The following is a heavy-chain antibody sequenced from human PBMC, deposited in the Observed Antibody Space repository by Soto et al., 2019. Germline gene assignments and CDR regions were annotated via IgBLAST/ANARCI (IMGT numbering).Heavy chain of an antibody. CDR1: GGSVSSGSYY. V-gene: IGHV4-61*01. D-gene: IGHD6-19*01. CDR3: ARFLGYSSGWYNWFDP. Sequence: SETLSLTCTVSGGSVSSGSYYWSWIRQPPGKGLEWIGYIYYSGSTNYNPSLKSRVTISVDTSKNQFSLKLSSVTAADTAVYYCARFLGYSSGWYNWFDPWGKGTPVTDSS. J-gene: IGHJ5*02. CDR2: IYYSGST.